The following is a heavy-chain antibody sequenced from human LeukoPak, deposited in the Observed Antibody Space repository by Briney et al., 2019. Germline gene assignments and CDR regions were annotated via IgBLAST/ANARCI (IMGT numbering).Heavy chain of an antibody. CDR2: IYSGGST. Sequence: PGGSLRLSCAASGFTVSSNYMSWVRQAPGKGLEWVSVIYSGGSTYYADSVKGRFTISRDNAKNTLYLQMNSQRAEDTAVYYCARGGFKYNYYDAMDVWGQGTTVTVSS. D-gene: IGHD2-15*01. V-gene: IGHV3-53*01. CDR3: ARGGFKYNYYDAMDV. CDR1: GFTVSSNY. J-gene: IGHJ6*02.